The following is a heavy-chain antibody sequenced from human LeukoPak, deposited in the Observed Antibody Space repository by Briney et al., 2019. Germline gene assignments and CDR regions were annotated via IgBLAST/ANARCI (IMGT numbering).Heavy chain of an antibody. CDR1: GGSISSYY. CDR3: ASLENWGLYAFDI. D-gene: IGHD7-27*01. V-gene: IGHV4-59*01. CDR2: IYYSGST. Sequence: SETPSLTCTVSGGSISSYYWSWIRQPPGKGLEWIGYIYYSGSTNYNPSLKSRVTISVDTSKNQFSLKLSSVTAADTAVYYCASLENWGLYAFDIWGQGTMVTVSS. J-gene: IGHJ3*02.